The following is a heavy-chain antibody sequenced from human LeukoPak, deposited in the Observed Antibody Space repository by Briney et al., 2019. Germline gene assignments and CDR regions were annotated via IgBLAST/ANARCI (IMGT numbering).Heavy chain of an antibody. D-gene: IGHD3-10*01. V-gene: IGHV4-30-2*01. J-gene: IGHJ3*02. CDR2: IYHSGST. Sequence: SQTLSPTCTVSGGSISSGGYYWSWIRQPPGKGLEWIGYIYHSGSTYYNPSLKSRVTVSVDTSKNQFSLKLSSVTAADTAVYYCARHRGWDYYYGIIWGQGTMVTVSS. CDR1: GGSISSGGYY. CDR3: ARHRGWDYYYGII.